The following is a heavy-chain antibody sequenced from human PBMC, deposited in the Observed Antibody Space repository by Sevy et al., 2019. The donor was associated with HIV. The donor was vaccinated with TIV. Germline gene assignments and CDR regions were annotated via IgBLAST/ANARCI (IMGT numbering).Heavy chain of an antibody. V-gene: IGHV3-11*04. CDR3: ASISPWFTSSRLPEAFDI. CDR1: GFTFSDYS. D-gene: IGHD6-13*01. Sequence: GGSLRLSCTASGFTFSDYSMSWIRQAPGKGLEWVSYISSSGRTTDYTDSVKGRFTISRDDPKKSLYLQMNSLRGEDTAVYYCASISPWFTSSRLPEAFDIWGQGTMVTVSS. J-gene: IGHJ3*02. CDR2: ISSSGRTT.